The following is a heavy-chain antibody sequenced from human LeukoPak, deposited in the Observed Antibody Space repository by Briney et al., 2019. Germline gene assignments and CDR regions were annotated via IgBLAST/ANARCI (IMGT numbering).Heavy chain of an antibody. CDR2: ISRGSTTI. Sequence: GGSLRLSCAASGFTFSSYSMNWVRQAPGKGLEWISNISRGSTTIYYADSVKGRFTISRDNAKNSLYLEMNNLRAEDTAVYYCARDSHSSSRNDYWGQGTLVTVSS. D-gene: IGHD6-13*01. CDR3: ARDSHSSSRNDY. CDR1: GFTFSSYS. J-gene: IGHJ4*02. V-gene: IGHV3-48*01.